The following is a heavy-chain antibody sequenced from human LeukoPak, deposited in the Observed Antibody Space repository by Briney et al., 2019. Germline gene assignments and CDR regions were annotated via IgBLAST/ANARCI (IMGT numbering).Heavy chain of an antibody. V-gene: IGHV3-53*01. CDR3: ARDLGSRGDLSGY. Sequence: GGSLRLSCAASGFTVSNKYMSWVRQAPGKGLEWVSVIYGGGSTSYADSVKGRFTISRDNSKNMLYLQMNSLRADDTAVYYCARDLGSRGDLSGYWGQGTLVTVSS. D-gene: IGHD2-21*02. J-gene: IGHJ4*02. CDR1: GFTVSNKY. CDR2: IYGGGST.